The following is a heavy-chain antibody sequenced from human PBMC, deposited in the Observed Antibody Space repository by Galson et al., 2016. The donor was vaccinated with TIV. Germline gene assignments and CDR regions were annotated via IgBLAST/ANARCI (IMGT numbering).Heavy chain of an antibody. D-gene: IGHD1-26*01. V-gene: IGHV5-51*03. J-gene: IGHJ4*03. CDR3: ARRDHKGGWEMLP. CDR2: IFPGDSDT. CDR1: GYNFISFW. Sequence: QSGAEVKKPGESLKISCKASGYNFISFWIGWVRQRPGKGLEWMGIIFPGDSDTTYSPSFRGQVTMSVDKSINTAYLQWNSLTASDTAIYYCARRDHKGGWEMLPWGHGTPVTVSS.